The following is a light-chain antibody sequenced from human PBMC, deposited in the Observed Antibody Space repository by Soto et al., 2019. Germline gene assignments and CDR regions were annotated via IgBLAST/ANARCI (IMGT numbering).Light chain of an antibody. CDR2: DND. V-gene: IGLV1-40*01. CDR1: ISNIGARYD. CDR3: QSYDSSLRTVV. Sequence: QSVLTQRPSVSGAPGQRVAISCAGGISNIGARYDVHWYQQFPGTAPKLLIYDNDNRPSGVPDRFSGSKSGTSASLAISGLHVEDEADYYCQSYDSSLRTVVFGGGTKLTVL. J-gene: IGLJ2*01.